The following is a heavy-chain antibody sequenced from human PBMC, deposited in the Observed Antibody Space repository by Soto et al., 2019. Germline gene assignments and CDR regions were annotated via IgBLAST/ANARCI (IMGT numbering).Heavy chain of an antibody. Sequence: GASVKVSCKASGYTFTSYYMHWVRQAPGQGLEWMGIINPSGGSTSYAQKFQGRVTMTRDTSPSTVYMELSSLRSEDTAVYYCARQNPMIVVALITGAFDIWGQGTMVTVSS. CDR2: INPSGGST. CDR3: ARQNPMIVVALITGAFDI. J-gene: IGHJ3*02. D-gene: IGHD3-22*01. CDR1: GYTFTSYY. V-gene: IGHV1-46*01.